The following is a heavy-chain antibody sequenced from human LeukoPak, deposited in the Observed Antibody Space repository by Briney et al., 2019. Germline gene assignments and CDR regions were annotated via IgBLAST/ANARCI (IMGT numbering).Heavy chain of an antibody. J-gene: IGHJ4*02. D-gene: IGHD3-16*02. CDR3: ARVSANRYHLYIDF. CDR2: IKQDGSEK. CDR1: GFTFSSYW. V-gene: IGHV3-7*01. Sequence: GGSLRLSCAASGFTFSSYWMSWVRQAPGKGLEWVASIKQDGSEKYYVDSVKGRFTISSDNSKNSLYLQMRILRAEDRAVYICARVSANRYHLYIDFWGQGTLVTVSS.